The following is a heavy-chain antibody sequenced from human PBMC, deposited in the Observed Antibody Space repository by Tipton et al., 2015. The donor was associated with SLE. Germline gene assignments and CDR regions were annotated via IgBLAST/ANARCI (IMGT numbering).Heavy chain of an antibody. D-gene: IGHD3-22*01. CDR3: ARDSGYYYLGYFQH. CDR1: GGSFSGYS. V-gene: IGHV4-34*01. Sequence: TLSLTCAVYGGSFSGYSWSWIRQPPGKGLESIGEINHSGSTNYNPSLKSRVTISVDTSKNQFSLKLSSVTAADTAVYYCARDSGYYYLGYFQHWGQGTLVTVSS. CDR2: INHSGST. J-gene: IGHJ1*01.